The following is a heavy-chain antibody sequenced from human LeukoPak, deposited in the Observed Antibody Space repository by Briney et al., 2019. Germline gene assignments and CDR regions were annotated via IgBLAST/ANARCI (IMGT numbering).Heavy chain of an antibody. CDR2: IYYSGST. J-gene: IGHJ4*02. CDR1: GGSISSYY. Sequence: SETLSLTCTVSGGSISSYYWSWIRQPPGKGLEWIGYIYYSGSTNHNPSLKSRVTISVDTSKNQFSLKLSSVTAADTAVYYCARVGRSRDTALDYWGQGTLVTVSS. V-gene: IGHV4-59*01. D-gene: IGHD5-18*01. CDR3: ARVGRSRDTALDY.